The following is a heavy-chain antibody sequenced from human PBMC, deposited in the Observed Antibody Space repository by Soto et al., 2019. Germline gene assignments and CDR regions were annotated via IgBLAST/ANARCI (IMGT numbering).Heavy chain of an antibody. CDR2: ISSSSSYI. V-gene: IGHV3-21*01. CDR1: GFTFSSYS. J-gene: IGHJ6*03. Sequence: EVQLVESGGGLVKPGGSLRLSCAASGFTFSSYSMNWVRQAPGKGLEWVSSISSSSSYIYYADSVKGRFTISRDNAKNSLYLQMNSLRAEDTAVYYCARVYLDITIFGVVGYGYCYYYMDVWGKGTTVTVSS. CDR3: ARVYLDITIFGVVGYGYCYYYMDV. D-gene: IGHD3-3*01.